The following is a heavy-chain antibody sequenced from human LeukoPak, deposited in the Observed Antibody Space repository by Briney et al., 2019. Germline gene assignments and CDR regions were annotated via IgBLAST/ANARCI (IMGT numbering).Heavy chain of an antibody. Sequence: TGGSLRLSCAASGFTFSSCAMSWVRQAPGKGLEWVSGISGNGATYYADSVKGRFTISRDNSKNTLYLQMNSLRAEDTAVYYCAKDRDYSGSGSPLDYWGQGTLVTVSS. CDR2: ISGNGAT. D-gene: IGHD3-10*01. CDR3: AKDRDYSGSGSPLDY. V-gene: IGHV3-23*01. CDR1: GFTFSSCA. J-gene: IGHJ4*02.